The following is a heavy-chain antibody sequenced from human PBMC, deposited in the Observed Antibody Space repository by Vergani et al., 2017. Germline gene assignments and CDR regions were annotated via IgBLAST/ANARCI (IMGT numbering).Heavy chain of an antibody. CDR3: ARVPSINYYDSSGYYFYFDY. Sequence: EVQLVQSGAEVKKPGESLKISCKGSGYSFTSYWIGWVRQMPGKGLEWMGIIYPGDSDTRYSPSFQGQVTISADKSISTAYLQWSSLKASDTAMYYCARVPSINYYDSSGYYFYFDYWGQGTLVTVSS. D-gene: IGHD3-22*01. V-gene: IGHV5-51*01. J-gene: IGHJ4*02. CDR1: GYSFTSYW. CDR2: IYPGDSDT.